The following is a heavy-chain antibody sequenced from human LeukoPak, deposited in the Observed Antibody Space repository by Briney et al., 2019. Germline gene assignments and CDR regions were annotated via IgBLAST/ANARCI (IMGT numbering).Heavy chain of an antibody. CDR3: ARAGPRRDGYNRDY. CDR2: IRFTGSYI. D-gene: IGHD5-24*01. CDR1: GFTFTSYS. J-gene: IGHJ4*02. Sequence: GGSLRLSCAASGFTFTSYSMNWVRQAPGRGLEWVSSIRFTGSYIYYADSVKGRFTISRDDAKNLLSLQMISLRVEDTAVYYCARAGPRRDGYNRDYWGQGTLVTVSS. V-gene: IGHV3-21*01.